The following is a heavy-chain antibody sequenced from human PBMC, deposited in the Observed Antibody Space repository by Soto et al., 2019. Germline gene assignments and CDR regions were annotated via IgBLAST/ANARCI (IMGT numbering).Heavy chain of an antibody. CDR2: IYSGGST. CDR1: GFTVRSSY. V-gene: IGHV3-53*01. Sequence: LRLSCAASGFTVRSSYMSWVRQAPGKGLEWVSVIYSGGSTYYADSVKGRFTISRDNSKNTLFLQMNSLRAGDTAVYYCAREKSSSSYYFDYWGQGXLVTVYS. CDR3: AREKSSSSYYFDY. D-gene: IGHD6-13*01. J-gene: IGHJ4*02.